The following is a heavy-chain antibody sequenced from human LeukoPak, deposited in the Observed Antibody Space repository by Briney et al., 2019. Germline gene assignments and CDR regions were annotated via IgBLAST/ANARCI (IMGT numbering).Heavy chain of an antibody. CDR3: ARVFRGIAAAGSFDY. V-gene: IGHV1-2*06. D-gene: IGHD6-13*01. Sequence: ASVKVSCKASGYTFTGYYMHWVRQSPGQGLEWMGRINPNRGGTNYAQKFQGRVTMTRDTSISTAYMQLSRLRSDDTAVYYCARVFRGIAAAGSFDYWGQGTLVTVSS. J-gene: IGHJ4*02. CDR1: GYTFTGYY. CDR2: INPNRGGT.